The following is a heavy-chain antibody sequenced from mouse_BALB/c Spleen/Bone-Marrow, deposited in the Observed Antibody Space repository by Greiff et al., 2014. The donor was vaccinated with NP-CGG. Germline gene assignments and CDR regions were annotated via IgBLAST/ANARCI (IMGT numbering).Heavy chain of an antibody. J-gene: IGHJ2*01. CDR2: ILPGRVTT. CDR1: GYTFSSYW. V-gene: IGHV1-9*01. Sequence: QVQLQQSGAELMKPGASVKISCKATGYTFSSYWIEWIKQRPGHGLEWIGEILPGRVTTNYNGRFKGKATFTADTSSNTAYMQLSSLTSEDSAVYYCARDHFDHWGPGTTLTVSS. CDR3: ARDHFDH.